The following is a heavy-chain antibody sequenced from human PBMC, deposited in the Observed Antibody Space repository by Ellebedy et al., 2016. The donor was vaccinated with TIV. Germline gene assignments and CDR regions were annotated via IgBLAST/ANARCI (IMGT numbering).Heavy chain of an antibody. D-gene: IGHD3-10*01. CDR3: ARDAAHSAPFDS. CDR1: GFTFSSHW. V-gene: IGHV3-7*03. CDR2: IKQDGSEE. Sequence: GESLKISXAASGFTFSSHWMSWVRQAPGKGLEFVANIKQDGSEEFYVDSVKGRFTISRDNAKNSLYLQMNSLRAEDTAVYYCARDAAHSAPFDSWGQGTLVTVSS. J-gene: IGHJ4*02.